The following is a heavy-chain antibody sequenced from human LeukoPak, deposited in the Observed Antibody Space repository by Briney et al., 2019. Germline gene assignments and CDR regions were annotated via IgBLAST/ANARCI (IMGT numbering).Heavy chain of an antibody. D-gene: IGHD1-26*01. Sequence: SETLSLTCTVSGGSITDYYWSWIRQPAGKGLEWIGHIYKSGSTDYNPSLKSRVTMSIDTSKSQFSLNLSSVTAADTAAYYCARDDRVSGTFLRWFDPWGQGTLVTVSS. CDR2: IYKSGST. V-gene: IGHV4-4*07. CDR1: GGSITDYY. CDR3: ARDDRVSGTFLRWFDP. J-gene: IGHJ5*02.